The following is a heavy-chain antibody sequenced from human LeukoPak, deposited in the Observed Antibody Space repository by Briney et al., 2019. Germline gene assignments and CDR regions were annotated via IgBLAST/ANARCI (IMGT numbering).Heavy chain of an antibody. Sequence: ASVKVSCKASGYTFTGYYMNWVRQAPGQGLEWMGWISAYNGNTNYAQKLQGRVTMTTDTSTSTAYMELRSLRSDDTAVYYCARGEVVTAIDYWGQGTLVTVSS. D-gene: IGHD2-21*02. CDR1: GYTFTGYY. CDR3: ARGEVVTAIDY. J-gene: IGHJ4*02. CDR2: ISAYNGNT. V-gene: IGHV1-18*04.